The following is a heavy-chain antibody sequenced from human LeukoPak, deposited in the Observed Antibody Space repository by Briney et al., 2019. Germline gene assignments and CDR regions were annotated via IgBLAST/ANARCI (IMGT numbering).Heavy chain of an antibody. CDR3: ASSTQISKYADY. J-gene: IGHJ4*02. V-gene: IGHV3-74*01. Sequence: GGSLRLSCAASGFTFSSYWMHWVRQAPGKALVWVSRINSDGSITTYADSVRGRFTISRDNAKSTLYLQMNSLRAEDTAVYYCASSTQISKYADYWGQGALVTVSS. CDR2: INSDGSIT. D-gene: IGHD2-2*01. CDR1: GFTFSSYW.